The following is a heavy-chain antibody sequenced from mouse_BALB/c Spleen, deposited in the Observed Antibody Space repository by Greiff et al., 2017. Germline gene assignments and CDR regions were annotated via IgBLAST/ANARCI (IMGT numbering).Heavy chain of an antibody. J-gene: IGHJ2*01. CDR1: GYTFTDYA. V-gene: IGHV1S137*01. Sequence: QVQLQQSGAELVRPGVSVKISCKGSGYTFTDYAMHWVKQSHAKSLEWIGVISTYYGDASYNQKFKGKATMTVDKSSSTAYMELARLTSEDSAIYYCARRYEDYFDYWGQGTTLTVSS. CDR3: ARRYEDYFDY. CDR2: ISTYYGDA. D-gene: IGHD2-14*01.